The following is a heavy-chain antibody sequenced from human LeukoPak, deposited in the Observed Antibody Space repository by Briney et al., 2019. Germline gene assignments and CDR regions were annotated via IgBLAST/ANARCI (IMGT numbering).Heavy chain of an antibody. CDR1: GFTLSSYG. CDR2: LRYDGSTA. Sequence: GGSLRLSCAASGFTLSSYGMNWVRQAPGKGLDWVAFLRYDGSTAFYEDSVKGRFTISRDSSKNTLYLQMNSLTPADTAIYYCAKDPYGGTYPSYFDCWGQGTLVTVSS. J-gene: IGHJ4*02. D-gene: IGHD1-26*01. CDR3: AKDPYGGTYPSYFDC. V-gene: IGHV3-30*02.